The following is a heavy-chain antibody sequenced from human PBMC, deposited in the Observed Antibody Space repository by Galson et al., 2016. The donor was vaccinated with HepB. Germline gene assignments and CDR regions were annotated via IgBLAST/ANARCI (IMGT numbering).Heavy chain of an antibody. CDR1: GAMFRNYV. D-gene: IGHD5-12*01. V-gene: IGHV1-69*13. CDR2: IIPIFASP. Sequence: SVKVSCKASGAMFRNYVIRWVRQAPGQGLEWMGGIIPIFASPNYAQTFQGRVTITADESTTTVYMELSSLTSADTAVYYCARPANPSGDDPYYFDYWGQGTLVTVSS. J-gene: IGHJ4*02. CDR3: ARPANPSGDDPYYFDY.